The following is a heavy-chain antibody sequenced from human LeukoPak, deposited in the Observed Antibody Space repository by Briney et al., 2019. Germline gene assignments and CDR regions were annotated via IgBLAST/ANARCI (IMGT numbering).Heavy chain of an antibody. CDR2: IVVGSGNT. V-gene: IGHV1-58*02. CDR3: GAGGSYGSGSYTLKDPDNYYFYGMDV. Sequence: ASVKVSCKASGFTFTSSAMQWVRQARGQRLEWIGWIVVGSGNTNYAHKFQERVTITRDMSTSTAYMELSSLRSEETAVYYCGAGGSYGSGSYTLKDPDNYYFYGMDVWGQGTTVTVSS. J-gene: IGHJ6*02. D-gene: IGHD3-10*01. CDR1: GFTFTSSA.